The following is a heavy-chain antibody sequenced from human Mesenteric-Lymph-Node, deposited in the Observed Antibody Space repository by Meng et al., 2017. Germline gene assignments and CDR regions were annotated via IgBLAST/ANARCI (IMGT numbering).Heavy chain of an antibody. V-gene: IGHV6-1*01. CDR1: GDSVSSNSGG. D-gene: IGHD6-13*01. CDR3: ARGWAATGFDY. Sequence: VPLPQSGPGPGKPSQTLSLTCAISGDSVSSNSGGWNWIRQSPSRGLEWLGRTYYNSKWYNDYATSLKSRMIINPDTSKNQFSLQLNSVTPEDTAVYYCARGWAATGFDYWGQGSLVTVSS. J-gene: IGHJ4*02. CDR2: TYYNSKWYN.